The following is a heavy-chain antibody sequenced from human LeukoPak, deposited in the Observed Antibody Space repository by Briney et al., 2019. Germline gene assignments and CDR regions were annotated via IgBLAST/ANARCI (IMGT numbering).Heavy chain of an antibody. V-gene: IGHV4-34*01. CDR2: INHSGST. J-gene: IGHJ4*02. CDR3: ARARRIMATIDY. CDR1: GGSFSGYY. D-gene: IGHD5-24*01. Sequence: SETLSLTCAVYGGSFSGYYWSWIRQPPGKGLEWIGEINHSGSTNYNPSLKSRVTISVDTSKNQFSLKLSSVTAADTAVYYCARARRIMATIDYWGQGTLVTVSS.